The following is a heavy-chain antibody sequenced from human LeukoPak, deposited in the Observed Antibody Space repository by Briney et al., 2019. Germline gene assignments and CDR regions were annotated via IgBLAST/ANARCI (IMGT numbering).Heavy chain of an antibody. V-gene: IGHV3-11*01. J-gene: IGHJ4*02. CDR3: ARYTQYNWNYVGDYFDY. D-gene: IGHD1-7*01. Sequence: GGSLRLSSAASGFTFSDYYMSWIRQAPGKGLEWVSYISSSGSTIYYADSVKGRFTISRDNAKNSLYLQMNSLRAEDTAVYYCARYTQYNWNYVGDYFDYWGQGTLVTVSS. CDR2: ISSSGSTI. CDR1: GFTFSDYY.